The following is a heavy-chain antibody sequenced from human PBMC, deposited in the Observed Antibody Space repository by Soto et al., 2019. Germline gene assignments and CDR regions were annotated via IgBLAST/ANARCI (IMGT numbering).Heavy chain of an antibody. CDR2: INPLLGST. Sequence: QVHLVQSGAEVKKPGSSVKVSCNPSGGIFTSYGISWVRQGPGQGLQWMGGINPLLGSTNYAEKFQGRLTIPADDSRRTVYMELNNLRPEDTATYFCAKIRGGVYTTWGQGTLVTVSS. CDR1: GGIFTSYG. V-gene: IGHV1-69*11. CDR3: AKIRGGVYTT. D-gene: IGHD3-10*01. J-gene: IGHJ5*02.